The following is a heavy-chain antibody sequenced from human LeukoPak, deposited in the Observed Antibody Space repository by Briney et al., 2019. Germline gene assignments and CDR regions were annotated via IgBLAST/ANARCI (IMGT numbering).Heavy chain of an antibody. Sequence: PGGSLRLSCAASGFTFSSYSMNWVRQAPGKGLEWVSYISSSSSTIYYADSVKGRFTISRDNAKNSLYLQMNSLRAEDTAVYYCARDPVAVAGHGGFDYWGQGTLVTVSS. V-gene: IGHV3-48*04. D-gene: IGHD6-19*01. CDR2: ISSSSSTI. J-gene: IGHJ4*02. CDR3: ARDPVAVAGHGGFDY. CDR1: GFTFSSYS.